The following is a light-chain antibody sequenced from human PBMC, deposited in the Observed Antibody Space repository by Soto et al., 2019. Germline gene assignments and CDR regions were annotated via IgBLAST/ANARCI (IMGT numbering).Light chain of an antibody. Sequence: DIQMTQSPSCLSACVAERVSITWRASQGIRHDLGWYQQRPGKAPKRLIYSASSLQSGVPSRFSGSGPGTEFTFTISSLQPEDFATYYCKQNNSYPVTFGQGTKVDIK. V-gene: IGKV1-17*01. CDR3: KQNNSYPVT. CDR1: QGIRHD. J-gene: IGKJ1*01. CDR2: SAS.